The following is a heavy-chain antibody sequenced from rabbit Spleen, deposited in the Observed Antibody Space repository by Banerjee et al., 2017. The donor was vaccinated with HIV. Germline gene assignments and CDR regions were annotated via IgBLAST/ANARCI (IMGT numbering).Heavy chain of an antibody. D-gene: IGHD6-1*01. CDR3: ARLGHADWPYAYGLKL. CDR1: GFSFSSND. J-gene: IGHJ4*01. Sequence: QSLEESGGGLVKPGASLTLTCTASGFSFSSNDMSWVRQAPEKGLEWIGFITSGGWTIYASWAKGRFTISKTSSTTVTLQMTSLTAADTATYFCARLGHADWPYAYGLKLWGPGTLVTVS. CDR2: ITSGGWT. V-gene: IGHV1S40*01.